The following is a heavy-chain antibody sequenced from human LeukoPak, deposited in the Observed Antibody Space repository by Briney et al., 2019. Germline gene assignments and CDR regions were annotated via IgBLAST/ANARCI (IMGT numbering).Heavy chain of an antibody. CDR1: GFTFDDYT. J-gene: IGHJ6*04. CDR3: AKDSRAGLDV. D-gene: IGHD3-10*01. CDR2: ISWDGGST. Sequence: SGGSLRLSCAASGFTFDDYTMHWVRQAPGKGLEWVSLISWDGGSTYYADSVKGRFTISRDNSKNSLYLQMNSLRTEDTALYYCAKDSRAGLDVWGKGTTVTVSS. V-gene: IGHV3-43*01.